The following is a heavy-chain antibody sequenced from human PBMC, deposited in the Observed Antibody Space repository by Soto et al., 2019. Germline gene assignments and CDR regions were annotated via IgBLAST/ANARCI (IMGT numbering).Heavy chain of an antibody. J-gene: IGHJ6*02. CDR2: INHSGST. CDR1: GGSFSGYY. V-gene: IGHV4-34*01. Sequence: SETLSLTCAVYGGSFSGYYWSWIRQPPGKGLEWIGEINHSGSTNYNPSLKSRVTISVDTSKNQFSLKLSSVTAADTAVYYCARGPPRLSYYYYGMDVWGQGTTVTVSS. CDR3: ARGPPRLSYYYYGMDV.